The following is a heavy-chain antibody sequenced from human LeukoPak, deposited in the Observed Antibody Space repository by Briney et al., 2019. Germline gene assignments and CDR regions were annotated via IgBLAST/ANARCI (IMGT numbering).Heavy chain of an antibody. CDR1: GGSISSGDYY. CDR3: ARDRVFTSWFDP. D-gene: IGHD6-13*01. CDR2: IYYSGST. J-gene: IGHJ5*02. V-gene: IGHV4-30-4*08. Sequence: PSQTLSLTCTVSGGSISSGDYYWSWIRQPPGKGLEWIGYIYYSGSTYYNPSLKSRVTISVDTSKNQFSLKLSSVTAADTAVYYCARDRVFTSWFDPWGQGTLVTVSS.